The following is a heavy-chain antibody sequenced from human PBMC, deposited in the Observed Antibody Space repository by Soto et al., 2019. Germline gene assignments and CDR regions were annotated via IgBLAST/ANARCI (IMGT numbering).Heavy chain of an antibody. J-gene: IGHJ6*02. V-gene: IGHV1-69*08. CDR2: IIPIVDRV. D-gene: IGHD3-3*01. Sequence: QVQLVQSGGEVKKPGSSVKVSWKASGGSLSRFSFNWVRQAPGQGLEWMGRIIPIVDRVNYAQGFQGRVTITADKSTGSAYMELSSLRSEDTAVYYCARGFENGLDVWGQGTPVTVSS. CDR3: ARGFENGLDV. CDR1: GGSLSRFS.